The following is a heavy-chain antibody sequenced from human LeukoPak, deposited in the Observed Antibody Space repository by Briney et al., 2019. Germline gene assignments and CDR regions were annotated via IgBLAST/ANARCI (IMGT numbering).Heavy chain of an antibody. J-gene: IGHJ4*02. Sequence: PSDTLSLTCTVSGGSFRASTYCGGWIRQPPGWGLEWIGNIYYIGSTYYSPSLKSRVTISVDTSKHQFSLKLDSVPPTDTAVYFCAITWFGYQGGNYWGQGKLLTVSS. V-gene: IGHV4-39*01. CDR1: GGSFRASTYC. D-gene: IGHD3-10*01. CDR3: AITWFGYQGGNY. CDR2: IYYIGST.